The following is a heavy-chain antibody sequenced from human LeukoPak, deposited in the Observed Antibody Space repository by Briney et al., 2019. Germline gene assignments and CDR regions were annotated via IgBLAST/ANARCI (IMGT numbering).Heavy chain of an antibody. Sequence: GASVKFSCKASGYTFNGYYLHWVRQAPGQGLEWMGWISAYNGNTNYAQKLQGRVTMTTDTSTSTAYMELRSLRSDDTAVYYCARDHSSSSPLPYWRYWGQGTLVTVSS. V-gene: IGHV1-18*04. CDR1: GYTFNGYY. CDR3: ARDHSSSSPLPYWRY. J-gene: IGHJ4*02. D-gene: IGHD6-6*01. CDR2: ISAYNGNT.